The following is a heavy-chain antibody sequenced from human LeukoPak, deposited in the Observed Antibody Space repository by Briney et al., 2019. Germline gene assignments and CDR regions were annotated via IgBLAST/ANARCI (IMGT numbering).Heavy chain of an antibody. V-gene: IGHV4-59*01. CDR2: IYYSGST. J-gene: IGHJ4*02. D-gene: IGHD5-12*01. CDR3: AGARSGYDQRFDY. Sequence: SETLSLTCTVSGGSISSYYWSWIRQPPGKGLEWIGYIYYSGSTNYNPSLKSRVTISVDTSKNQFSLKLSSVTAADTAVYYCAGARSGYDQRFDYWGQGTLVTVSS. CDR1: GGSISSYY.